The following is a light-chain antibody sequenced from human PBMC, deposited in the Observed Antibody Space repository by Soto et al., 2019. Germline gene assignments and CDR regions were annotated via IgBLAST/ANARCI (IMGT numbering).Light chain of an antibody. Sequence: DVVMTQSPLSLSVIPGQPASISCRSSQSPVTSDGNTDLNWFHQRPGQSPRRLIYKISNRDSGVADRFIGSGSGTEFTLKISRVEAEDVGIYYCMQGTSWPYTFGQGTKLEI. V-gene: IGKV2-30*01. CDR3: MQGTSWPYT. CDR2: KIS. J-gene: IGKJ2*01. CDR1: QSPVTSDGNTD.